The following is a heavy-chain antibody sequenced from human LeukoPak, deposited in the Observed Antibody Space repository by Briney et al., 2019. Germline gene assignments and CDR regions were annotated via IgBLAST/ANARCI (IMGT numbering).Heavy chain of an antibody. J-gene: IGHJ4*02. CDR1: GYTFTSYD. Sequence: ASVKVSCKASGYTFTSYDINWVRQATGQGLEWMGWMNPNSGNTGYAQKFQGRVTMTRNTSISTAYMELSGLRSEDTAVYYCARGGARYCSGGSCPYYFDYWGQGTLVTVSS. D-gene: IGHD2-15*01. CDR3: ARGGARYCSGGSCPYYFDY. V-gene: IGHV1-8*01. CDR2: MNPNSGNT.